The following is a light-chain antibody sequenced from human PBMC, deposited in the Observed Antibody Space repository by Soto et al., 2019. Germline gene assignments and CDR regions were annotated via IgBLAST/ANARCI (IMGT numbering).Light chain of an antibody. CDR1: QGIKKY. V-gene: IGKV1-27*01. Sequence: DIQMTQSPSSLSASLGDRVTITCRASQGIKKYVAWYQQKPGKVPKLLIYAASSLLSGVPSRFSGSGSGTDFTLTISSLQPEDGASYYCQKYDTVPWAFCQGTKVDIK. CDR2: AAS. CDR3: QKYDTVPWA. J-gene: IGKJ1*01.